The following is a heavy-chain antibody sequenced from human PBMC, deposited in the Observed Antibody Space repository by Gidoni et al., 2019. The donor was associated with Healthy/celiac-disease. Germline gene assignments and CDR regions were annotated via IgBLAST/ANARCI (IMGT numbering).Heavy chain of an antibody. CDR2: IRSKAYGGTT. Sequence: EVQLVESGGGLVQPGRSLRLSRTASGFTFGAYAMSWFRQAPGKGLEWVGFIRSKAYGGTTEYAASVKGRFTISRDDSKSIAYLQMNSLKTEDTAVYYCTRDGTHSGSYGFWFDPWGQGTLVTVSS. CDR1: GFTFGAYA. CDR3: TRDGTHSGSYGFWFDP. D-gene: IGHD1-26*01. V-gene: IGHV3-49*03. J-gene: IGHJ5*02.